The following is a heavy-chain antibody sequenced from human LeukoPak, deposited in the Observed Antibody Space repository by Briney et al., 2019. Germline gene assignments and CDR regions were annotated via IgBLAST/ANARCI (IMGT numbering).Heavy chain of an antibody. D-gene: IGHD3-10*01. CDR2: IYYSGST. J-gene: IGHJ4*02. V-gene: IGHV4-39*07. CDR3: ARGRVTYYYGSGSRPGYYFDY. Sequence: PSETLSLTCTVSGGSISSSSYYWGWIRQPPGKGLEWIGSIYYSGSTYYNPSLKSRVTISVDTSKNQFSLKLSSVTAADTAVYYCARGRVTYYYGSGSRPGYYFDYWGQGTLVTVSS. CDR1: GGSISSSSYY.